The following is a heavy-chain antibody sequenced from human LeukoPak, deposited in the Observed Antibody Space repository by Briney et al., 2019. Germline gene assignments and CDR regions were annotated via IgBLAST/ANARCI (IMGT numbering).Heavy chain of an antibody. CDR2: ISGSGGST. V-gene: IGHV3-23*01. CDR1: GFTFSSYA. CDR3: AKEESAYIVVVPGGFGP. Sequence: GGSLRLSCAASGFTFSSYAMSWVRQAPGKGLEWVSAISGSGGSTYYADSVKGRFTTSRDNSKNTLYLQMNSLRAEDTAVYYCAKEESAYIVVVPGGFGPWGQGTLVTVSS. J-gene: IGHJ5*02. D-gene: IGHD2-2*01.